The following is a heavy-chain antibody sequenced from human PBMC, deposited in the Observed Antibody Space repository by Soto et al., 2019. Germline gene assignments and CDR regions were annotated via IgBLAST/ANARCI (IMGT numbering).Heavy chain of an antibody. CDR2: IKSKINGGTT. D-gene: IGHD3-16*01. J-gene: IGHJ4*02. CDR3: AADLPDWGAYAFEY. Sequence: EVQLVDSGGGSVEPGGSLRLSCAASGFTFTNAWLNWVRQAPGKGLEWVCRIKSKINGGTTDYAAPVKGRFSISRDDSENTVYLQMNSLKTEDTAVYYCAADLPDWGAYAFEYWGQGTLVTVSS. CDR1: GFTFTNAW. V-gene: IGHV3-15*07.